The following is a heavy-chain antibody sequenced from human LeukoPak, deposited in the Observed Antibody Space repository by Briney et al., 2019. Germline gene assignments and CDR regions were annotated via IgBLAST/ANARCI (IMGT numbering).Heavy chain of an antibody. CDR1: GYSISSGYY. J-gene: IGHJ4*02. CDR3: ARGVVVGAAKPHYFDY. V-gene: IGHV4-38-2*02. Sequence: SETLSLTCTVSGYSISSGYYWGWIRQPPGKGLEWIGSIYHSGSTYYNPSLKSRVTISVDTSKNQFSLKLSSVTAADTAVYYCARGVVVGAAKPHYFDYWGQGTLVTVSS. D-gene: IGHD2-15*01. CDR2: IYHSGST.